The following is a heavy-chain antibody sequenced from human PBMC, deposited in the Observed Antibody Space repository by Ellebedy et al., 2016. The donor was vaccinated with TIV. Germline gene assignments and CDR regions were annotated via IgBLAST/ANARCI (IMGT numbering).Heavy chain of an antibody. Sequence: ASVKVSXXASGYTFTGYYMHWVRQAPGQGLEWMGWINPNSGGTNYAQKFQGRVTMTRDTSISTAYMELSRLRSDDTAVYYCARDLGAVAGTGVFDYWGQGTLVTVSS. CDR1: GYTFTGYY. J-gene: IGHJ4*02. D-gene: IGHD6-19*01. CDR2: INPNSGGT. V-gene: IGHV1-2*02. CDR3: ARDLGAVAGTGVFDY.